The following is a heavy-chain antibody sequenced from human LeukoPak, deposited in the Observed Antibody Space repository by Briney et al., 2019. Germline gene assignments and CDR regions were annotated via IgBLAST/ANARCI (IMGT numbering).Heavy chain of an antibody. Sequence: GASVKVSCKASGYTFTSYGISWVRQAPGQGLEWMGWISAYNGNTDYAQKFQGRVTMTTDTSTNTAYMELSSLRSEDTAVYYCARAGGYCGRISCPYYFDYWGQGSLVAVSS. CDR3: ARAGGYCGRISCPYYFDY. J-gene: IGHJ4*02. CDR2: ISAYNGNT. D-gene: IGHD2-15*01. V-gene: IGHV1-18*01. CDR1: GYTFTSYG.